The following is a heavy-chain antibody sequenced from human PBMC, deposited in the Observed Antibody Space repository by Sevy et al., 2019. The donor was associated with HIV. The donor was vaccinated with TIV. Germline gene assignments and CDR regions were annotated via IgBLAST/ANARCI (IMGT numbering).Heavy chain of an antibody. CDR3: ARGEGYSSSSEAFDI. CDR1: GYTFTGYY. CDR2: INPKSGGT. Sequence: ASVKVSCKASGYTFTGYYMHWVRQAPGQGLEWMGWINPKSGGTNYAQKFQGRVTMTRDTSISTAYMELSRLRSDDTAVYYCARGEGYSSSSEAFDIWGQGTMVTVSS. V-gene: IGHV1-2*02. J-gene: IGHJ3*02. D-gene: IGHD6-6*01.